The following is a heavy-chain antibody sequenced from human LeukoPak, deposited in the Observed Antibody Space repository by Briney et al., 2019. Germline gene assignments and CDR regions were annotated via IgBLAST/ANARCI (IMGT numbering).Heavy chain of an antibody. CDR1: GFTFSSYA. CDR3: AKASNYDILTGYYSGSGYYYMDV. J-gene: IGHJ6*03. CDR2: ISGSGGST. D-gene: IGHD3-9*01. Sequence: GGSLRLSCAASGFTFSSYAMSWVRQAPGKGLEWVSAISGSGGSTYYADSVKGRFTISRDNSKNTLYLQMNSLRAVDTAVYYCAKASNYDILTGYYSGSGYYYMDVWGKGTTVTVSS. V-gene: IGHV3-23*01.